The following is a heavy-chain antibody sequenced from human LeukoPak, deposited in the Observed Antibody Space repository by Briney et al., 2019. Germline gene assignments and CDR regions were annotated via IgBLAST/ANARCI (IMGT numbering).Heavy chain of an antibody. V-gene: IGHV3-23*05. D-gene: IGHD3-9*01. J-gene: IGHJ6*02. CDR2: IYGSGIET. Sequence: TGGSLRLSCTASGFTFDSYGMAWVRQAPGKGLEWVASIYGSGIETFYADSVKARSTVSRDNSKNTLYLQLSSLRAEDTAVYYCAKGGRLRYFDDRVGYYGMDVWGQGTTVTVSS. CDR1: GFTFDSYG. CDR3: AKGGRLRYFDDRVGYYGMDV.